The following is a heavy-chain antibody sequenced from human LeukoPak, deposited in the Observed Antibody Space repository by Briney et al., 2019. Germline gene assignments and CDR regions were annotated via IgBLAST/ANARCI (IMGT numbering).Heavy chain of an antibody. CDR3: AGSRVVGATYPYL. Sequence: TGGSLRLSCAASGFTFSSYGMTWVRQAPGKGLEWVSYISSSSSTIYYADSVKGRFTISRDNAKNSLYLQLNSLRAEDTAVYYCAGSRVVGATYPYLWGQGTLVTVSS. V-gene: IGHV3-48*01. D-gene: IGHD1-26*01. CDR1: GFTFSSYG. J-gene: IGHJ5*02. CDR2: ISSSSSTI.